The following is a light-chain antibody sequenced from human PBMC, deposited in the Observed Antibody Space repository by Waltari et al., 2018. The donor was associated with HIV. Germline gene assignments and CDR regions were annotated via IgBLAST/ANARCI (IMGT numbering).Light chain of an antibody. CDR2: TVS. CDR1: QSLVYSDGKTY. Sequence: DVVMTQSPLSLSVTLGQPASISCRSSQSLVYSDGKTYLYWFQQRPGQSPRRLIYTVSNRDSGVPDRFSGSGSGTDFTLKISRVEAEDVGVYYCMQGTHWPPITFGQGTRLEI. J-gene: IGKJ5*01. V-gene: IGKV2-30*01. CDR3: MQGTHWPPIT.